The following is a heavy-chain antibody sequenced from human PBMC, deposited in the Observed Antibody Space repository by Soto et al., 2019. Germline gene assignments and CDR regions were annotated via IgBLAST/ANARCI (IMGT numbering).Heavy chain of an antibody. CDR1: GGTFDSHS. V-gene: IGHV1-69*01. CDR2: IILVFGTT. Sequence: QVQLVQSAAEVKKPGSSVKVSCKASGGTFDSHSISWVRQAPGQGLEWMGGIILVFGTTNYAQRFQGRVTITADESTSTAYMELSSLRSEDTAVYYCAREGGDLLSHFDSWGQGTRVIVYS. J-gene: IGHJ4*02. CDR3: AREGGDLLSHFDS. D-gene: IGHD3-10*01.